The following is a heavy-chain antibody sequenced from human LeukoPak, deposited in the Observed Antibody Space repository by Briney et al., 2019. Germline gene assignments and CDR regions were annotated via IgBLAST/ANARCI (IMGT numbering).Heavy chain of an antibody. CDR1: GYTLTELS. Sequence: ASVKVTCKVSGYTLTELSMHWVRQAPGKGLEWMGGFDPEDGETIYAQKFQGRVTMTEDTSTDTAYMELSSLRSEDTAVYYCATQYSSSSYAFDIWGQGTMVTVSS. V-gene: IGHV1-24*01. CDR3: ATQYSSSSYAFDI. J-gene: IGHJ3*02. D-gene: IGHD6-13*01. CDR2: FDPEDGET.